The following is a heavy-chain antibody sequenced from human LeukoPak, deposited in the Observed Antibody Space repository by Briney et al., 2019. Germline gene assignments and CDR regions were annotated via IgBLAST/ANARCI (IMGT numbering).Heavy chain of an antibody. D-gene: IGHD5-18*01. CDR1: GGSMSNYY. Sequence: PSETLSLTCTVSGGSMSNYYWNWIRQPPGKGLECVGYMFYTGSGKYTPSLKSRVTISVDTSKRQIYLKLTSVTAADTAVYYCATNLPGYSYGYWVAWGQGTLVTVSS. CDR3: ATNLPGYSYGYWVA. V-gene: IGHV4-59*01. J-gene: IGHJ5*02. CDR2: MFYTGSG.